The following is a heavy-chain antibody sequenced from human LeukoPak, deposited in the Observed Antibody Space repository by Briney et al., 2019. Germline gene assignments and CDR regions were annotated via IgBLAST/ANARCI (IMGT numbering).Heavy chain of an antibody. CDR1: VGPFSGYY. CDR2: LNHSGNT. Sequence: SESLSLICAVSVGPFSGYYWRGVRQPSGKGWEWIGELNHSGNTNYYPAVTSRGTHSVDSSNSHFSLRLTSVTAADTAVYYCATKTSLTYYYNRREVFGLDVWGQGTTVTVSS. D-gene: IGHD3-22*01. CDR3: ATKTSLTYYYNRREVFGLDV. J-gene: IGHJ6*02. V-gene: IGHV4-34*01.